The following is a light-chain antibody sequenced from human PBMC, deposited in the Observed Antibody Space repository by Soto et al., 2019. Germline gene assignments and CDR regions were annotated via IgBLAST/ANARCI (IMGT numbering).Light chain of an antibody. CDR3: LQDYGYPQT. Sequence: IQMTQSPSTLSASVGDRVTITCRASQDIGTDLGWYQQKPGKAPNLLISAASGLQTGVPSRFSGSGSGTDFTLTISSLQPEDFATYYCLQDYGYPQTFGQGTNLEIK. J-gene: IGKJ2*01. CDR2: AAS. V-gene: IGKV1-6*01. CDR1: QDIGTD.